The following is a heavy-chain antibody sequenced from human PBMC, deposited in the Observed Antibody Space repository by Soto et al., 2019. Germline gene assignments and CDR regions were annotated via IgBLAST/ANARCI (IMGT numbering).Heavy chain of an antibody. CDR2: LSSGVNS. V-gene: IGHV4-39*01. CDR3: ARVALRLGESSLYRDFDY. D-gene: IGHD3-16*02. Sequence: QLQESGPGLLRPSDPLSLTCTVSGGSISSGGYYWAWIRQTPGRGLEWIGSLSSGVNSPYNPSFKSPVTIVAETSTNQFSLILNSVTAADTAVYYCARVALRLGESSLYRDFDYWGQGILVTFSS. CDR1: GGSISSGGYY. J-gene: IGHJ4*02.